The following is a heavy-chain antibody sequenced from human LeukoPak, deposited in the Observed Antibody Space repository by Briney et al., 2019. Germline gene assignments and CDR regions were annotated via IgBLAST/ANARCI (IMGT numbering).Heavy chain of an antibody. V-gene: IGHV4-59*01. D-gene: IGHD3-10*01. CDR2: TYYSGST. CDR3: VRGWEFFDY. J-gene: IGHJ4*02. Sequence: SETLSLTCTVSGGSISDYYWSWIRQPPGKGLEWIGYTYYSGSTDFNPSLKSRVTISVDRSKNQFFLKLSSVTAADTAVYYCVRGWEFFDYWGQGTLVTVSS. CDR1: GGSISDYY.